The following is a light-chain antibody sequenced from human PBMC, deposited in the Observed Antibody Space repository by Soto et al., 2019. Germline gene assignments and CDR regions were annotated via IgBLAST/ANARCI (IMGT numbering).Light chain of an antibody. CDR3: QEYYSALWT. J-gene: IGKJ1*01. CDR1: QGISNY. Sequence: DIQVTQCQSSLITCGGGRGTSTCWASQGISNYLAWYQQKPGKAPKLLIYAASTLQSGVPSRFSGGGSGTDFTLTISSLQPEDVATYYCQEYYSALWTFGQGTKVDI. CDR2: AAS. V-gene: IGKV1-27*01.